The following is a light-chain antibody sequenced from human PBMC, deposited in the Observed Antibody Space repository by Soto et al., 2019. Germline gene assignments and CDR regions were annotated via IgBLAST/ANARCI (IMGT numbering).Light chain of an antibody. CDR2: EGI. CDR1: SSDVGSYNL. V-gene: IGLV2-23*01. Sequence: QSVLTQPASVSGSPGQSITISCTGTSSDVGSYNLVSWYQQHPGKAPKFMIYEGIKRPSGVSHRFSGSKSGNTASLTISGLQAEDETDYYCCSYSTSPWVFGGGTKLTVL. CDR3: CSYSTSPWV. J-gene: IGLJ3*02.